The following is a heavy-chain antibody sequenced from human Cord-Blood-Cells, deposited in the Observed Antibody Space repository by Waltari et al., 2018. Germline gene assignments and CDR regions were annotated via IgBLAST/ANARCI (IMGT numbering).Heavy chain of an antibody. Sequence: EVQLLESGGGLVQPGGSLRLSCAASGFTFSSYAMSWVRQAPVKGLEWVSAISGSGGSTYYADSVKGRFTISRDNSKNTLYLQMNSLRAEDTAVYYCAKNSGDLGWFDPWGQGTLVTVSS. CDR1: GFTFSSYA. CDR3: AKNSGDLGWFDP. CDR2: ISGSGGST. J-gene: IGHJ5*02. V-gene: IGHV3-23*01. D-gene: IGHD7-27*01.